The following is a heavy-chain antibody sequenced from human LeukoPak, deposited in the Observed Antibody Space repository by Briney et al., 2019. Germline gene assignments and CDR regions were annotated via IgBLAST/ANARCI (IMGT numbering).Heavy chain of an antibody. CDR2: INPNSGGT. CDR3: ARSNVVVTARGGMDV. CDR1: GYTFTGYY. D-gene: IGHD2-21*02. Sequence: ASVKVSCKASGYTFTGYYMHWVRQAPGQGLEWMGWINPNSGGTNYAQKFQGWVTMTRDTSISTAYMELRSLRSDDTAVYYCARSNVVVTARGGMDVWGQGTTVTVSS. J-gene: IGHJ6*02. V-gene: IGHV1-2*04.